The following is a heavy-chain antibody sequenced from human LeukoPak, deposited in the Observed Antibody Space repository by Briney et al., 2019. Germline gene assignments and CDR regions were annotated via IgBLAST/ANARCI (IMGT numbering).Heavy chain of an antibody. CDR3: ARDPKRLYDILTGYRPDRSYGMDV. J-gene: IGHJ6*02. D-gene: IGHD3-9*01. CDR1: GYTFTGYY. Sequence: GASVKVSCKASGYTFTGYYMHWVRQAPGQGLGWMGWINPNSGGTNYAQKFQGRVTMTRDTSISTAYMELSRLRSDDPAVYYCARDPKRLYDILTGYRPDRSYGMDVWGQGTAVTVSS. CDR2: INPNSGGT. V-gene: IGHV1-2*02.